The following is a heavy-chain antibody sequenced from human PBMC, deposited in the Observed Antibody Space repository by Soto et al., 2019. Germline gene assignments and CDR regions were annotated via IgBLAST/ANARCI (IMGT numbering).Heavy chain of an antibody. CDR1: GFTFSSYA. CDR2: ISYDGSNK. Sequence: QPGGSLRLSCAASGFTFSSYAMHWVRQAPGKGLEWVAVISYDGSNKYYADSVKGRFTISRDNSKNTLYLQMNSLRAEDTAVYYCARQQIPLYVVAEYYYYYYGMDVWGPGTTVTVSS. J-gene: IGHJ6*02. V-gene: IGHV3-30-3*01. D-gene: IGHD2-2*01. CDR3: ARQQIPLYVVAEYYYYYYGMDV.